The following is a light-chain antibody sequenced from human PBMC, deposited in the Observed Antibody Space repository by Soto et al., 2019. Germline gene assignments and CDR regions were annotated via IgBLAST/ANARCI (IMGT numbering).Light chain of an antibody. J-gene: IGKJ5*01. CDR1: QGISRW. CDR3: QQANSLPLT. Sequence: DIQMTQSPSFVSASVGDRVTITCRASQGISRWLAWYQQRPGKAPELLIYGASSLQSRVPSRFSGSGSGTDFTLTISSRQPEEFATTYFQQANSLPLTFGQGTRLEIK. V-gene: IGKV1-12*01. CDR2: GAS.